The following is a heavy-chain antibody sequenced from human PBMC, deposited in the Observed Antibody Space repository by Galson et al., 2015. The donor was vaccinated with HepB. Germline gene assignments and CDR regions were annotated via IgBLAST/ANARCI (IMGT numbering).Heavy chain of an antibody. D-gene: IGHD2-2*01. CDR3: ARPGAHCSSTSCHWAAFDI. J-gene: IGHJ3*02. CDR1: GYSFTSYW. V-gene: IGHV5-51*03. CDR2: IYPGDSDT. Sequence: QSGAEVKKPGESLKISCKGSGYSFTSYWIGWVRQMPGKGLEWMGIIYPGDSDTRYSPSFQGQVTISADKSISTAYLQWSSLKASDTAMYYCARPGAHCSSTSCHWAAFDIWGQGTMVTVSS.